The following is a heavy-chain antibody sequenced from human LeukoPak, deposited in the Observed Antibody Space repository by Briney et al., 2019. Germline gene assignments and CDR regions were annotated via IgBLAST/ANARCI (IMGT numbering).Heavy chain of an antibody. J-gene: IGHJ4*02. Sequence: PGGSLRLSCAASGFTFSSYSMNWVRQAPGKGLEWISYISSSSDIIFYADPVKGRFTISRDNAKNTLYLQMNSLRAEDTAVYYCAREWNSRARFDYWGQGSLVTVSS. D-gene: IGHD1/OR15-1a*01. CDR2: ISSSSDII. CDR1: GFTFSSYS. V-gene: IGHV3-48*04. CDR3: AREWNSRARFDY.